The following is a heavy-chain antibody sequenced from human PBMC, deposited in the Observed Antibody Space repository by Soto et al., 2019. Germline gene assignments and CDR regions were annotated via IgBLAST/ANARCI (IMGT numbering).Heavy chain of an antibody. Sequence: EVQLVESGGGLVKPGGSLRLSCAASGFTFSSYSMNWVRQAPGKALEWVSSISSSSSYIYYADSVKGRFTISRDNAKNSLYLQMISLRAEDTAVHYCARDTAMVTYYYGMDVWGQGTTVTVSS. CDR3: ARDTAMVTYYYGMDV. CDR1: GFTFSSYS. J-gene: IGHJ6*02. V-gene: IGHV3-21*01. CDR2: ISSSSSYI. D-gene: IGHD5-18*01.